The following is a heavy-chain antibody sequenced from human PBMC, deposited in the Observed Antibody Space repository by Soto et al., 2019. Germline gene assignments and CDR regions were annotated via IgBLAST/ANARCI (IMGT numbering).Heavy chain of an antibody. CDR3: TTGQIRFLEWLLFGNYYYYGMDV. J-gene: IGHJ6*02. CDR2: IKSKTDGGTT. D-gene: IGHD3-3*01. V-gene: IGHV3-15*01. CDR1: GFTFSNAW. Sequence: PGGSLRLSCAASGFTFSNAWMSWVRQAPGKGLEWVGRIKSKTDGGTTDYAAPVKGRFTISRDDSKNTLYLQMNSLETEDTAVYYCTTGQIRFLEWLLFGNYYYYGMDVWGQGTTVTVSS.